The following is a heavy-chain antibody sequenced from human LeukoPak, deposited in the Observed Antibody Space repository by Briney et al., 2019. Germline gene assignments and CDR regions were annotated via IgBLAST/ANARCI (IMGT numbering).Heavy chain of an antibody. J-gene: IGHJ4*02. CDR3: AKGGRGNGEVY. CDR1: GFTFSSYW. CDR2: IKQDGSEE. V-gene: IGHV3-7*01. Sequence: GGSLRLSCAVSGFTFSSYWMNWVRQAPGKGLEWVANIKQDGSEENYADSVKGRFTISRDNAKSSLFLQMNDLRAEDTAVYYCAKGGRGNGEVYWGQGTLVTVSS. D-gene: IGHD2-8*01.